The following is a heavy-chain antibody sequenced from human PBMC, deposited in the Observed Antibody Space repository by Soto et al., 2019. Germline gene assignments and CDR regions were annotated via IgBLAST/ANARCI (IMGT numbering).Heavy chain of an antibody. V-gene: IGHV4-59*01. CDR2: MYNTGST. D-gene: IGHD2-21*02. Sequence: QVRLQESGPGLVKPSETLSLTCTVSGGSISSYYWSWIRQPPGKGLEWIGYMYNTGSTIYNPSLKSRVTISVDTSQNQFSLKLNSVTAADPAVYYCARDLWGYCGADCYPLNVWGQGTTVTFSS. CDR3: ARDLWGYCGADCYPLNV. J-gene: IGHJ6*02. CDR1: GGSISSYY.